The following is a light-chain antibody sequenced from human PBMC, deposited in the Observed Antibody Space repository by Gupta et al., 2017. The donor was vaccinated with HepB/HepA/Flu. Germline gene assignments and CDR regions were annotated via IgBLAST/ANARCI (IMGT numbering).Light chain of an antibody. CDR3: QQRSNWPRHT. Sequence: EIVLTQSTATLSLSPGERATLSCRASQSVSSYLAWYQQKPGQAPRLLIYDASNRATGIPARFSGSGSGTDFTLTISSLEPEDFAVYYCQQRSNWPRHTFGQGTRLEIK. V-gene: IGKV3-11*01. CDR2: DAS. J-gene: IGKJ5*01. CDR1: QSVSSY.